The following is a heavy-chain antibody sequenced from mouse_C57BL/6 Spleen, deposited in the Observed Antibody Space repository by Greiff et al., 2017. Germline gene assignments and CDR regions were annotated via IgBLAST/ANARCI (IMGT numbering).Heavy chain of an antibody. CDR2: IYPGDGDT. D-gene: IGHD2-12*01. J-gene: IGHJ4*01. CDR3: ARLPDFYAMDY. Sequence: QVQLQQSGPELVKPGASVKISCKASGYAFSSSWMNWVKQRPGTGLEWIGRIYPGDGDTNYNGKFKGKATLTADKSSSTAYMQLSSLTSEDSAVYFCARLPDFYAMDYWGQGTSVTVSA. V-gene: IGHV1-82*01. CDR1: GYAFSSSW.